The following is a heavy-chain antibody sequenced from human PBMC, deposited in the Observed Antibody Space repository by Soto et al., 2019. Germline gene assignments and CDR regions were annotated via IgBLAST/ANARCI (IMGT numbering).Heavy chain of an antibody. V-gene: IGHV4-31*03. D-gene: IGHD2-8*01. CDR1: GGSISSGVYY. CDR2: IYYSGST. Sequence: QVQLQESGPGLVKPSQTLSLTCTVSGGSISSGVYYWSWIRQHPGKGLEWIGYIYYSGSTYYNPSLKSRFTISVDTSKTQFSLKLSSVTAADTAVYYCARDRPYVWFDPWVQGNLVTVSS. J-gene: IGHJ5*02. CDR3: ARDRPYVWFDP.